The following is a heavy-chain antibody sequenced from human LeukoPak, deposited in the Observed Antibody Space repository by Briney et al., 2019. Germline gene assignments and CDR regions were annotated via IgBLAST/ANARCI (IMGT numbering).Heavy chain of an antibody. Sequence: GGSLRLSCGASRFSFSSYWMHWVRQAPGKGLMWVSRVNNDGSSTTYADSVEGRFTISRDNARNTLYLQMNSLRAEDTAVYYCARSSYPYYFDYWGQGTLVTVSS. CDR3: ARSSYPYYFDY. CDR1: RFSFSSYW. J-gene: IGHJ4*02. CDR2: VNNDGSST. D-gene: IGHD6-19*01. V-gene: IGHV3-74*01.